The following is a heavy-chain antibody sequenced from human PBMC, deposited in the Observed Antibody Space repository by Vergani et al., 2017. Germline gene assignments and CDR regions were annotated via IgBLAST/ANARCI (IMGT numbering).Heavy chain of an antibody. CDR2: ISGSGGST. CDR1: GFTFSSYA. CDR3: AKVSSSGFHYGDVDY. Sequence: EVQLLESGGGLVQPGGSLRLSCVASGFTFSSYAMKWVRQAPGKGLEWVSAISGSGGSTYYADSVKGRFTISRDNSKNALYLQMNSLGAEDTAVYYCAKVSSSGFHYGDVDYWGQGALVTVSS. J-gene: IGHJ4*02. V-gene: IGHV3-23*01. D-gene: IGHD4-17*01.